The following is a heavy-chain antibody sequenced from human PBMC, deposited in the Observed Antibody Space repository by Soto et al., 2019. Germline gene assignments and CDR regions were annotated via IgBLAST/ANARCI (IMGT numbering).Heavy chain of an antibody. D-gene: IGHD3-16*01. Sequence: EVQLVESGGGLVQPGGSLRLSCIASGFTFSSYWMSWVRQAPGKGLGWVANIKEDGSGKYYVDSVKGRFSISRDNARNSLYLQMNSLRVEDTAVYYCVRVGRLGGYWGQGALVTVSS. V-gene: IGHV3-7*03. CDR2: IKEDGSGK. CDR3: VRVGRLGGY. J-gene: IGHJ4*02. CDR1: GFTFSSYW.